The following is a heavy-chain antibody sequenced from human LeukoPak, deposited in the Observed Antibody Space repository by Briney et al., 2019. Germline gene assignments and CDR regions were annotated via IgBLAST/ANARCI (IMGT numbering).Heavy chain of an antibody. V-gene: IGHV4-39*01. CDR1: GGSISRSSYY. CDR2: IYYSGST. CDR3: ARLTSGHFDY. J-gene: IGHJ4*02. D-gene: IGHD3-10*01. Sequence: SETLSLTCTVSGGSISRSSYYWGWIRQPPGKGLEWIATIYYSGSTYYNPSLKSRVTISADTSKNQFSLKLSSVTAADTAVYYCARLTSGHFDYWGQGSLVTVSS.